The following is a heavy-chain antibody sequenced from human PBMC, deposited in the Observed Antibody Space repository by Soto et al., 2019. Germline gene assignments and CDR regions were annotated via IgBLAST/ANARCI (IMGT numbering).Heavy chain of an antibody. D-gene: IGHD1-1*01. CDR3: TRALRRPGTLLEIHWFDP. Sequence: QVQLVQSGAEVKKPGSSVKVSCKSSGGTFSSYAISWVRQAPGQGLEWLGGIIPIFGTANYAQKFQGRVTITTDESTSTAYMELSSLRSEETAVYYCTRALRRPGTLLEIHWFDPSGQGTLVTVSS. CDR2: IIPIFGTA. J-gene: IGHJ5*02. CDR1: GGTFSSYA. V-gene: IGHV1-69*01.